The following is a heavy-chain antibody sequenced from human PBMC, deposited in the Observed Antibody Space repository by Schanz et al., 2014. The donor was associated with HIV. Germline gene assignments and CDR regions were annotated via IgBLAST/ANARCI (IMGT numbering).Heavy chain of an antibody. CDR3: AKGSGWLRLRIDY. J-gene: IGHJ4*02. CDR2: IWYDGTNK. V-gene: IGHV3-33*06. CDR1: GFTFSDYG. D-gene: IGHD5-12*01. Sequence: QVQLVESGGGVVQPGRSLRLSCAASGFTFSDYGMHWVRQAPGKGLEWVGVIWYDGTNKYYADSVKGRFTISRDNSKNTLFLQMNSLRVEDTAIYYCAKGSGWLRLRIDYWGQGTLVTVSS.